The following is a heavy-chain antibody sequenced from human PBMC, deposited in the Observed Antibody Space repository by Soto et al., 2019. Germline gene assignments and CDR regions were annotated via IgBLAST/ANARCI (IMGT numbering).Heavy chain of an antibody. D-gene: IGHD2-21*01. J-gene: IGHJ4*02. CDR3: ARELYSCGAECLYYMDY. CDR2: ISLRHHST. CDR1: VYTFFYYF. Sequence: XSVKVSCKTFVYTFFYYFIHWVRQAPGQGLEWMGIISLRHHSTSYAQKFQDRLSVTRDPSSTTIYMELSSLRSEDTAVYYCARELYSCGAECLYYMDYWGQGTPVTVSS. V-gene: IGHV1-46*01.